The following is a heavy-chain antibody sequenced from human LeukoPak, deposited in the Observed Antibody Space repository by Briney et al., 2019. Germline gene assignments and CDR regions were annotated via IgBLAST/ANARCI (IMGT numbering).Heavy chain of an antibody. CDR1: GFTFSSSS. CDR3: ARDQEGYRSGYYYYYMDV. Sequence: GGSLRLSCAASGFTFSSSSMNWVRQAPGKGLEWVSSISSSSSYIYYADSVKGRFTISRDNAKNSLYLQMNSLRAEDTAVYYCARDQEGYRSGYYYYYMDVWGKGTTVTISS. CDR2: ISSSSSYI. V-gene: IGHV3-21*01. D-gene: IGHD5-24*01. J-gene: IGHJ6*03.